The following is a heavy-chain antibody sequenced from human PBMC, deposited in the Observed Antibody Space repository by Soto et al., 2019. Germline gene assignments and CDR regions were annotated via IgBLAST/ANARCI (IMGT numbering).Heavy chain of an antibody. CDR1: GFTLSNAW. Sequence: GGSLRLSCAASGFTLSNAWMSWVRQAPGKGLEWGGRIKSKTDGGKTDYAAPVKGRFTISRDDSKNTLYLQMNSLKTEDTAVYYCTTDPLQGSVRGRGSYYYYGTDVWGQGTMVTDSS. D-gene: IGHD3-16*01. J-gene: IGHJ6*02. CDR2: IKSKTDGGKT. CDR3: TTDPLQGSVRGRGSYYYYGTDV. V-gene: IGHV3-15*01.